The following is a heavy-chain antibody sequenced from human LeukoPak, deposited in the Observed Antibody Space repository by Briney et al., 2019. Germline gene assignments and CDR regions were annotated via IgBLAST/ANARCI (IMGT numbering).Heavy chain of an antibody. CDR1: GFTVSSNE. J-gene: IGHJ5*02. V-gene: IGHV3-66*01. CDR3: ARDWVYDSSGYYWFDP. D-gene: IGHD3-22*01. Sequence: GGSLRLSCAASGFTVSSNEMSWVRQAPGKGLEWVSVIYSGGSTYYADSVKGRFTISRDNSKNTLYLQMNSLRAEDTAVYYCARDWVYDSSGYYWFDPWGQGTLVTVPS. CDR2: IYSGGST.